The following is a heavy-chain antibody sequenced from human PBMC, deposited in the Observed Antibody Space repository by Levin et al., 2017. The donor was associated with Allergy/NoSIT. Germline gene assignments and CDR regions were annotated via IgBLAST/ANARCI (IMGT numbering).Heavy chain of an antibody. CDR2: IYWDDDK. Sequence: SGPTLVKPTQTLTLTCTFSGFSLSTSGVGVGWIRQPPGKALEWLALIYWDDDKRYSPSLKSRLTITKDTSKNQVVLTMTNVDPVDTATYYCAHRRKDGSNWYTFDYWGQGTLVTVSS. D-gene: IGHD6-13*01. J-gene: IGHJ4*02. CDR1: GFSLSTSGVG. V-gene: IGHV2-5*02. CDR3: AHRRKDGSNWYTFDY.